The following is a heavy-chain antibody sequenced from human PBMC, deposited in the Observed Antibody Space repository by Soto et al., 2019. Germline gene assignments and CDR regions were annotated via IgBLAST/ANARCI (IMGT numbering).Heavy chain of an antibody. CDR2: IYYSGST. D-gene: IGHD3-10*01. J-gene: IGHJ4*02. CDR1: GGSISSSSYY. V-gene: IGHV4-39*01. Sequence: SETLSLTCTVSGGSISSSSYYWGWIRQPPGKGLELIGSIYYSGSTYYNPSLKSRVTISVDTSKNQFSLKLSSVTAADTAVYYCARHRSEEDFDYWGQGTLVTVSS. CDR3: ARHRSEEDFDY.